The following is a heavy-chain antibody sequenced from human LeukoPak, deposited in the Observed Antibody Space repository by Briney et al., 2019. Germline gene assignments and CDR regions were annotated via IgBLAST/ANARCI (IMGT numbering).Heavy chain of an antibody. V-gene: IGHV4-59*11. CDR1: GGSISTHY. CDR3: TRGFAVAGSHHYYFYAMDV. J-gene: IGHJ6*02. Sequence: SETLSLTCTVSGGSISTHYWGWIRQPPGKGLEWIGYIYHTGSPTNYNPSLRSRVTISVDTSKNLFSLKLNSVTAADTAMYYCTRGFAVAGSHHYYFYAMDVWSHGTTVTVS. D-gene: IGHD6-19*01. CDR2: IYHTGSPT.